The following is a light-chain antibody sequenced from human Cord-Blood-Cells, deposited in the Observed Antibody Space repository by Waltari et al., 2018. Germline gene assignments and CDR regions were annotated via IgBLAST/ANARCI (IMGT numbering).Light chain of an antibody. CDR2: DVS. CDR1: SSDVGGYNS. Sequence: QPPLTQPRSVSGSPGPSVTIPCTVTSSDVGGYNSVSWYQQHPGKAPKLMIYDVSKRPSGVPDRFSGSKSGSTASLTISGLQAEDEADYYCCSYAGSYTWVFGGGTKLTVL. CDR3: CSYAGSYTWV. V-gene: IGLV2-11*01. J-gene: IGLJ3*02.